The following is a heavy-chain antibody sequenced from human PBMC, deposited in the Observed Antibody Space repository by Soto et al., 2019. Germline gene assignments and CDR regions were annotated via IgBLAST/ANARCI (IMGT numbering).Heavy chain of an antibody. CDR3: ARGAHYDFWSIDYYYYGMDV. J-gene: IGHJ6*02. V-gene: IGHV4-59*01. D-gene: IGHD3-3*01. CDR1: GGSISSYY. CDR2: IYYSGST. Sequence: SSETLSLTCTVSGGSISSYYWSWIRQPPGKGLEWIGYIYYSGSTNYNPSLKSRVTISVDTSKNQFSLKLSSVTAADTAVYYCARGAHYDFWSIDYYYYGMDVWGQGTTVTVSS.